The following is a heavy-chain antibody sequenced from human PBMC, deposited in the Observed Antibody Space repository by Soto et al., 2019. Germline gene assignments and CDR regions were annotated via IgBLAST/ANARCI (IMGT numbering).Heavy chain of an antibody. CDR2: IYYNGNT. Sequence: PSETLSLTCTVSGGSISSYYWSWIRQSPGKGLEWIGYIYYNGNTNYNPSLKSRVTISVDNSKNTVSLHMNSLRAEDTALYYCAKDRPRRTSGYFFDYWGQGTPVTVSS. V-gene: IGHV4-59*12. CDR3: AKDRPRRTSGYFFDY. CDR1: GGSISSYY. D-gene: IGHD1-1*01. J-gene: IGHJ4*02.